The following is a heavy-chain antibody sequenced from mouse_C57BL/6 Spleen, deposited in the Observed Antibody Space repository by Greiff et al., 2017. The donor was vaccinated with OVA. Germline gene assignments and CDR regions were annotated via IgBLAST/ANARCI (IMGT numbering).Heavy chain of an antibody. J-gene: IGHJ2*01. CDR2: IDPETGGT. Sequence: QVQLQQSGAELVRPGASVTLSCKASGYTFTDYEMHWVKQTPVHGLEWIGAIDPETGGTAYNQKFKGKAILTADKSASTAYMELRSLTSDDSAVYYCTRGDGSLYYWGQGTTLTVSS. V-gene: IGHV1-15*01. D-gene: IGHD2-3*01. CDR3: TRGDGSLYY. CDR1: GYTFTDYE.